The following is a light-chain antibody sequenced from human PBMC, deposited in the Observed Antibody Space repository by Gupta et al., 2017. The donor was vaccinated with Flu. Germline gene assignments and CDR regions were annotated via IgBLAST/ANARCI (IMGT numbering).Light chain of an antibody. CDR1: RGDIGDYKY. CDR3: SSYTTSGTLV. CDR2: EVI. J-gene: IGLJ1*01. Sequence: SITISCTGTRGDIGDYKYVAWYQQYPGKAPKLIIYEVINRPSRVSHRFSGSKSGNTASLTISGLQAEDEADYFCSSYTTSGTLVFGSGTTFTVL. V-gene: IGLV2-14*01.